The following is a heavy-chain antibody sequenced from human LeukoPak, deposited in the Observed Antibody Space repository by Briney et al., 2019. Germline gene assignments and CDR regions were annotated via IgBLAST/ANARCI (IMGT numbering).Heavy chain of an antibody. V-gene: IGHV4-59*01. J-gene: IGHJ4*02. CDR1: GGSISSYY. CDR3: ARAANSGWSHFDY. CDR2: MYNSGST. D-gene: IGHD6-19*01. Sequence: PSETLSLTCTVSGGSISSYYWSWIRQPPGKGPEWIGYMYNSGSTNYNPSLKSRVIISVDTSKNQFSLQLSSVTAADTAVYYCARAANSGWSHFDYWGQGTLVTVSS.